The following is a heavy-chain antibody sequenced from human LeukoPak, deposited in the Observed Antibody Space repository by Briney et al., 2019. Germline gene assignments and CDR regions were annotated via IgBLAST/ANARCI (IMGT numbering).Heavy chain of an antibody. CDR3: TRDLTTYYYDSSGPLGY. J-gene: IGHJ4*02. CDR1: GFTFSSYS. Sequence: GGSLRHSCAASGFTFSSYSMNWVRQAPGKGLEWVSSISSSSSYIYYADSVKGRFTISRDNAKNSLYLQMNSLRAEDTAVYYCTRDLTTYYYDSSGPLGYWGQGTLVTVSS. D-gene: IGHD3-22*01. CDR2: ISSSSSYI. V-gene: IGHV3-21*01.